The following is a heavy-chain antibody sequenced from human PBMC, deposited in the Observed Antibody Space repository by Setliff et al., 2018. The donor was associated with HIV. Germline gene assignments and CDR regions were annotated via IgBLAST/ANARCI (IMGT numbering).Heavy chain of an antibody. CDR1: GFTFSSYE. CDR2: ISSSGSTI. D-gene: IGHD1-26*01. Sequence: GGSLRLSCAASGFTFSSYEMNWVRQAPGKGLEWVSYISSSGSTIYYADSVKGRFTISRDNAKNSLYLQMNSLRAEDTAVYYCARDRGSYYGFDYWGQGTLVTVSS. V-gene: IGHV3-48*03. J-gene: IGHJ4*02. CDR3: ARDRGSYYGFDY.